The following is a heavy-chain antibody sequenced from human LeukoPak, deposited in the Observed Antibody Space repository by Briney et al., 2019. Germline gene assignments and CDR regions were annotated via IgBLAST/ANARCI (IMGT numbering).Heavy chain of an antibody. CDR2: IYYSGST. CDR1: GGSISSYY. D-gene: IGHD6-13*01. CDR3: ARSGSSWYHPVDY. V-gene: IGHV4-59*08. Sequence: SETLSLTCTVSGGSISSYYWSWIRQPPGKGLEWIGYIYYSGSTNYNPSLKSRVTISVDTSKNQFSLKLSSVTSADTAVYYCARSGSSWYHPVDYWGQGTLVTVSS. J-gene: IGHJ4*02.